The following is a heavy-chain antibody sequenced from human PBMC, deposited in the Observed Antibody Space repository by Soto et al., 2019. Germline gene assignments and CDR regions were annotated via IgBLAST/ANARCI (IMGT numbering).Heavy chain of an antibody. V-gene: IGHV4-39*01. CDR2: IYYSGST. D-gene: IGHD3-22*01. Sequence: SETLSLTCTVSAGSIRSRSYYWGWIRQPPGKGLEWIGSIYYSGSTYYNPSLKSRVTISVDTSKNQFSLKLSSVTAADTAVYYCVGYYYDSSGYYRYYGMDVWGQGTTIT. CDR1: AGSIRSRSYY. J-gene: IGHJ6*02. CDR3: VGYYYDSSGYYRYYGMDV.